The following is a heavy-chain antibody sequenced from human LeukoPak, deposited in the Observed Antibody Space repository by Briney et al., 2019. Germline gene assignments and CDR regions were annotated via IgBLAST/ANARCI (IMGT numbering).Heavy chain of an antibody. Sequence: SETLSLTCTVSGGSISSSSYYWGWIRQPPGKGPEWIGSIYHSGSTYYNPSLKSRVTISVDTSKNQFSLKLSSVTAADTAVYYCARFTIFGVGPDYWGQGTLVTVSS. V-gene: IGHV4-39*07. D-gene: IGHD3-3*01. CDR1: GGSISSSSYY. CDR3: ARFTIFGVGPDY. J-gene: IGHJ4*02. CDR2: IYHSGST.